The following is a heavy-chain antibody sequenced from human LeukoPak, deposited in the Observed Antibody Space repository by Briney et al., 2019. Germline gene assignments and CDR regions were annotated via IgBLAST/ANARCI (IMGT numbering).Heavy chain of an antibody. V-gene: IGHV3-15*01. CDR2: IKSKTDGGAT. D-gene: IGHD2-15*01. J-gene: IGHJ4*02. CDR1: GFTFSKAW. CDR3: TTDGCSGGGCFSGHY. Sequence: MAGGSLRLSCAASGFTFSKAWMSWVRQAPGKGLEWVGRIKSKTDGGATDYAAPVKGRFTISRDDSKTTLYLHMNSPKTDDTAVYYCTTDGCSGGGCFSGHYWGQGTLVTVSS.